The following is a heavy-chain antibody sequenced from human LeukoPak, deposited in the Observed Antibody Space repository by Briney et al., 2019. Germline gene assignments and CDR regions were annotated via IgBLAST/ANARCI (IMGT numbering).Heavy chain of an antibody. D-gene: IGHD6-13*01. CDR3: ADSRWEVDY. CDR2: INHGGSA. CDR1: GGSFSGYY. Sequence: SETLSLTCAVNGGSFSGYYWSWIRQPPGKGLEWIGEINHGGSANYNPSLKSRVNISVDTSKNQFSLKLSSVTAADTAVYYCADSRWEVDYWGQGTLVTVSS. V-gene: IGHV4-34*01. J-gene: IGHJ4*02.